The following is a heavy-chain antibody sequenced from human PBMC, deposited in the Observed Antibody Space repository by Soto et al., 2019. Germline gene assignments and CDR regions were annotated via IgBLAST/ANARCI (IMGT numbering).Heavy chain of an antibody. CDR3: ARTAGGRVRGALDI. Sequence: QVQLEESGGGVVQPGTSLRLSCVASGFTFSSYGMHWVRQAPGKGLEWVAVIPNTENKKYYADSVKGRFTISRDNSQNTLFLKMDRLMSEDTAVYYCARTAGGRVRGALDIWGQGTMVTVS. D-gene: IGHD6-13*01. V-gene: IGHV3-30-3*01. CDR1: GFTFSSYG. CDR2: IPNTENKK. J-gene: IGHJ3*02.